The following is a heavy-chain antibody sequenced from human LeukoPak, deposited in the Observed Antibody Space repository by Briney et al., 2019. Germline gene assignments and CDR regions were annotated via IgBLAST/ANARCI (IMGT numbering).Heavy chain of an antibody. D-gene: IGHD3-10*01. CDR3: ARVEVLLWFGSLSNPFGKFDY. V-gene: IGHV3-30-3*01. J-gene: IGHJ4*02. CDR1: GFTFSSYA. CDR2: ISYDGSNK. Sequence: QPGGSLRLSCAASGFTFSSYAMHWVRQAPGKGLEWVAVISYDGSNKYYADSVKGRFTISRDNSKNTLYLQMNSLRAEDTAVYYCARVEVLLWFGSLSNPFGKFDYWGQGTLVTVSS.